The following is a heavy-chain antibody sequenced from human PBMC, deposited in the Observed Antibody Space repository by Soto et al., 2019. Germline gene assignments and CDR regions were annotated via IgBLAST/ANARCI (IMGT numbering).Heavy chain of an antibody. D-gene: IGHD5-18*01. CDR2: IIPIFGTA. Sequence: ASVKVSCKASGGTFSSYAISWVRQAPGQGLEWMGGIIPIFGTANYAQKFQGRVTITADESTSTAYMELSSLRSEDTAVYYCARETYGYGYSRSRAFDIWGQGTRVTVSS. V-gene: IGHV1-69*13. J-gene: IGHJ3*02. CDR1: GGTFSSYA. CDR3: ARETYGYGYSRSRAFDI.